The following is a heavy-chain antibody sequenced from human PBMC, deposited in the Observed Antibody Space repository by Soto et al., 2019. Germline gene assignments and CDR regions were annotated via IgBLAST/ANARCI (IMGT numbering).Heavy chain of an antibody. Sequence: QVQLVQSGAEVKKPGSSVKVSCKASGGTFSSYAISWVRQAPGQGLEWMGGIIPIFGTANYAQKFQGRVTVTADESTSTAYMGLGSRRSEDTAVYYCAGPGLYSSSSNWFDPWGQGTLVTVSS. CDR2: IIPIFGTA. V-gene: IGHV1-69*12. J-gene: IGHJ5*02. CDR3: AGPGLYSSSSNWFDP. D-gene: IGHD6-6*01. CDR1: GGTFSSYA.